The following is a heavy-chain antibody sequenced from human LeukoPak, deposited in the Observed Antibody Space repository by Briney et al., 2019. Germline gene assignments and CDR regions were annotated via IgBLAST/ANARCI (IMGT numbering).Heavy chain of an antibody. Sequence: SETLSLTCTVSGGSISSYYWSWIRQPPGKGLEWFGYIYYSGSTNYNPSLKSRVTISVDTSKNQFSLKLSSVTAADTAVYYCARLYRYCYVDYWGQGTLVTVSS. CDR2: IYYSGST. D-gene: IGHD2-8*02. CDR1: GGSISSYY. CDR3: ARLYRYCYVDY. V-gene: IGHV4-59*01. J-gene: IGHJ4*02.